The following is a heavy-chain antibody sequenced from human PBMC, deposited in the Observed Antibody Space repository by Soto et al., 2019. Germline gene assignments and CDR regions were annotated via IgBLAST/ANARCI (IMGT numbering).Heavy chain of an antibody. CDR3: ARGDVGALGY. Sequence: QLQLQEYGSGLVKPSQTLSLTCAVSGGSISSGGYSWSWLRQPPGKGLEWIGYIYHSGSTYYNPYRKSRVTISVDRSTTEVTLKLKAVTGADTALYYYARGDVGALGYWCQVNHVTVS. D-gene: IGHD2-15*01. CDR2: IYHSGST. CDR1: GGSISSGGYS. V-gene: IGHV4-30-2*01. J-gene: IGHJ4*02.